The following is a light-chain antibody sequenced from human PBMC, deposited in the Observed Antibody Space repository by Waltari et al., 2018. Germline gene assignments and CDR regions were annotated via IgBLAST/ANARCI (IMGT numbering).Light chain of an antibody. V-gene: IGLV1-51*01. Sequence: QAVLTQPPSVSASPGQKVNISCSGSRSNIGNNYVFWYQHFPGTAPKLLIYASEKRPSGIRDRFSGSKSGTSATLDITGLQTGDEADYYCGSWDSSLSGHVFGTGTKVTVL. J-gene: IGLJ1*01. CDR2: ASE. CDR1: RSNIGNNY. CDR3: GSWDSSLSGHV.